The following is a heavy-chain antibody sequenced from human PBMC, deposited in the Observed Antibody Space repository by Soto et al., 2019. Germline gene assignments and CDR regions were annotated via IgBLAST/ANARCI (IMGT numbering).Heavy chain of an antibody. Sequence: SETLSLTCTVSGYSISSYYWNWIRLPAGKALEWIGRISTSGSTIFNPSLKSRVTMSVDTSQNQFSLKLSSVTAADTAVYYCARALPFGDIWDDYYTPYAMDVWGQGTTVTVSS. CDR1: GYSISSYY. CDR2: ISTSGST. J-gene: IGHJ6*02. D-gene: IGHD3-3*01. CDR3: ARALPFGDIWDDYYTPYAMDV. V-gene: IGHV4-4*07.